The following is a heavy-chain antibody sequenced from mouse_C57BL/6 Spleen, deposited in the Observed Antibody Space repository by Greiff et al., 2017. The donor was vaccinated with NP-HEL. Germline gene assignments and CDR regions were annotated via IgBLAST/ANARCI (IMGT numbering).Heavy chain of an antibody. CDR1: GYTFTSYG. D-gene: IGHD1-1*01. CDR2: IDPSDSET. V-gene: IGHV1-52*01. CDR3: AGPHSYGSSSFGY. Sequence: QVQLQQPGAELVRPGSSVKLSCKASGYTFTSYGMHWVKQRPIQGLEWIGNIDPSDSETHYNQKFKDKATLTVDKSSSTAYMQLSSLTSEDSAVYYCAGPHSYGSSSFGYWGQGTTLTVSS. J-gene: IGHJ2*01.